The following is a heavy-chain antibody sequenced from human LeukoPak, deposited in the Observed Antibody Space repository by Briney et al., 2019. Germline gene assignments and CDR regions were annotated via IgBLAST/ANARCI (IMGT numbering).Heavy chain of an antibody. CDR3: ASTAVRGVIPLEYFQH. V-gene: IGHV1-69*05. D-gene: IGHD3-10*01. CDR1: GGTFSSYA. Sequence: ASVXXSCKASGGTFSSYAISWVRQAPGQGLEWMGRIIPIFGTANYAQKLQGRVTITTDESTSTAYMELSSLRSEDTAVYYCASTAVRGVIPLEYFQHWGQGTLVTVSS. J-gene: IGHJ1*01. CDR2: IIPIFGTA.